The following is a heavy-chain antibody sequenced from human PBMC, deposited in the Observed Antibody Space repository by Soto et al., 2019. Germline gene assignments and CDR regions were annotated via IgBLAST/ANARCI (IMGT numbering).Heavy chain of an antibody. D-gene: IGHD2-2*01. CDR1: SGSISSSNW. CDR2: IYHSGST. J-gene: IGHJ4*02. V-gene: IGHV4-4*02. Sequence: SETLSLTCAVSSGSISSSNWWSWLRQPPGKGLEWIGEIYHSGSTNYNPSLKSRVTISVDKSKNQFSLKLSSVTAADTAVYYCARHQLAVPALAYWGQGTLVTVSS. CDR3: ARHQLAVPALAY.